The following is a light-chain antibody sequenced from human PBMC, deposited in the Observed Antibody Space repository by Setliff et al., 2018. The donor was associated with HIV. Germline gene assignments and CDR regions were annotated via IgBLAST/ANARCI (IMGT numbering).Light chain of an antibody. CDR3: QSYDISLTGYV. V-gene: IGLV1-40*01. J-gene: IGLJ1*01. CDR2: GSS. CDR1: SSNIGAGYD. Sequence: QSALTQPPSVSGAPGQRVTMSCTGSSSNIGAGYDVHWYQQLPGTAPKLLIYGSSNRPSGVPDRFSGSKSGTSVSLAITGLQAEDEADYYCQSYDISLTGYVFGTGTKVTVL.